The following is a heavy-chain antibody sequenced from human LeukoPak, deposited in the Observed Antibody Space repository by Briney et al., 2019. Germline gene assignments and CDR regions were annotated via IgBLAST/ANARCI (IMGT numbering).Heavy chain of an antibody. CDR2: ISSSSSYI. CDR1: GFTFSSYS. D-gene: IGHD3-10*01. V-gene: IGHV3-21*01. CDR3: ARAHPLWFGELSG. Sequence: GGSLRLSCAASGFTFSSYSMNWVRQAPGKGLEWVSSISSSSSYIYYADSVKGRFAISRDNAKNSLYLQMNSLRAEDTAVYYCARAHPLWFGELSGWGQGTLVTVSS. J-gene: IGHJ4*02.